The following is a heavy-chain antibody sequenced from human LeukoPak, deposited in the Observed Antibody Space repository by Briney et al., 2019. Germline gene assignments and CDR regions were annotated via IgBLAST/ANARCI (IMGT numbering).Heavy chain of an antibody. J-gene: IGHJ4*02. CDR1: GYSFSNYW. CDR3: AIPPGYCGNDCSFDH. Sequence: LGESLKISCEGSGYSFSNYWIGWVRQMPGKGLEWVGIIYPGDYETRYSPSFQGLVTISVDKSISTAYLQWSSLKASDTAMYYCAIPPGYCGNDCSFDHWGQGTLVTVSS. CDR2: IYPGDYET. V-gene: IGHV5-51*01. D-gene: IGHD2-21*02.